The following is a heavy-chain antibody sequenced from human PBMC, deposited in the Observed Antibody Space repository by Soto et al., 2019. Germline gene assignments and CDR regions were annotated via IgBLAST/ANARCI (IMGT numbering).Heavy chain of an antibody. D-gene: IGHD6-13*01. V-gene: IGHV1-69*06. CDR1: GSRFSNYV. CDR2: IIPIFNST. Sequence: SVKVSCKVSGSRFSNYVISWVRQAPGHGLEWLGRIIPIFNSTKYAQSFQGRVTITADKSTSTASLELSSLRSDDTAVYYCARDREQQLVRSYNWFDPWGQGTLVTVSS. J-gene: IGHJ5*02. CDR3: ARDREQQLVRSYNWFDP.